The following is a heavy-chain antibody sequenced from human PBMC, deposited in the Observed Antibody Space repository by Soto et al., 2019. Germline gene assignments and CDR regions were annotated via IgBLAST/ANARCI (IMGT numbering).Heavy chain of an antibody. V-gene: IGHV4-59*08. Sequence: PSETLSLTCTVSGDSFTSYFWTLLRQPPGKGLEWIGYVYHTGSTEYNPSLESRVVISIDTSKNQFSLNLNSVTAADTAVYYCETRVPNSRAYVGVFDYWGQGTQVTVSS. CDR1: GDSFTSYF. CDR3: ETRVPNSRAYVGVFDY. D-gene: IGHD3-22*01. CDR2: VYHTGST. J-gene: IGHJ4*02.